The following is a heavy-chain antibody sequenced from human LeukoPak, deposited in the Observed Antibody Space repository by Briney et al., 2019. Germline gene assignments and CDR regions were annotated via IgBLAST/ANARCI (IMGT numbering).Heavy chain of an antibody. V-gene: IGHV1-18*01. Sequence: ASVKVSCKASGYTFTSYGIGWVRQAPGQGLEWVGWISAYNGNTNYAQKLQGRVTMTTDTSTSTAYMELRSLRSDDTAVYYCARDMLGIAVAGTRRSNNWFDPWGQGTLVTVSS. J-gene: IGHJ5*02. CDR2: ISAYNGNT. D-gene: IGHD6-19*01. CDR1: GYTFTSYG. CDR3: ARDMLGIAVAGTRRSNNWFDP.